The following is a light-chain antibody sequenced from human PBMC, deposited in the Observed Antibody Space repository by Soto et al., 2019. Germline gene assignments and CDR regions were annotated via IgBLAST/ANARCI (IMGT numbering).Light chain of an antibody. CDR1: QSIGGW. CDR2: EAS. J-gene: IGKJ1*01. CDR3: QQYNSYSWT. Sequence: DIQMTQSPSTLSASVRDTVTITCRASQSIGGWLAWYQQKPGKAPKLLMYEASNLESGVPSRFSGSGSGTEFTLTISSLQPDDFATYYCQQYNSYSWTFGQGTKVEIK. V-gene: IGKV1-5*03.